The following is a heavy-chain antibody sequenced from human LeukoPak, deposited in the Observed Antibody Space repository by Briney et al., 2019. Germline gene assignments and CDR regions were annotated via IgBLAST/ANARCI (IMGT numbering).Heavy chain of an antibody. D-gene: IGHD1-1*01. CDR3: ARDYKGLSEY. CDR2: ISSDSNYI. CDR1: GFTFSSYS. Sequence: GGSLRLSCAASGFTFSSYSMNWVRQAPGKGLEWVSSISSDSNYIYYADSVKGRFTISRDNAKDSLYLHMNTLRAEDTAVYYCARDYKGLSEYWGQGTLVTVSS. J-gene: IGHJ4*02. V-gene: IGHV3-21*01.